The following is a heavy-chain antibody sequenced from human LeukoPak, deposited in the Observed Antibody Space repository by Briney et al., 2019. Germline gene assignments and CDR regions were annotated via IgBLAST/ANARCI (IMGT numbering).Heavy chain of an antibody. D-gene: IGHD6-13*01. Sequence: ASVKVSCKASGYTFTSYDINWVRQATGQGLEWMGWMNPNSGNTGYAQKFQGRVTITRNTSISTAYMGLSSLRSEDTAVYYCARGLSSSWYTHDAFDIWGQGTMVTVSS. V-gene: IGHV1-8*01. CDR1: GYTFTSYD. CDR3: ARGLSSSWYTHDAFDI. CDR2: MNPNSGNT. J-gene: IGHJ3*02.